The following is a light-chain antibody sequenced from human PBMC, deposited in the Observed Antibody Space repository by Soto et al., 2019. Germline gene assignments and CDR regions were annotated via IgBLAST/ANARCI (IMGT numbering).Light chain of an antibody. V-gene: IGKV3-20*01. J-gene: IGKJ5*01. CDR1: QSFSSTY. CDR2: GAS. CDR3: QQYSSSPIT. Sequence: EIVLTQSPGTLSLSPGERATXXXXXSQSFSSTYLAWYQQKPGQAPRLLIYGASSRATGIPDRFSGGGSGTDFSLTISRLDPEDFAVYYCQQYSSSPITFGQGTRLEI.